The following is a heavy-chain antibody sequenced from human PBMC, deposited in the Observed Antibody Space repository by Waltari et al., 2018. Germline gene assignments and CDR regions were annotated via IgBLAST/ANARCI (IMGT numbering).Heavy chain of an antibody. CDR1: GFTFSSYG. D-gene: IGHD3-22*01. V-gene: IGHV3-30*02. CDR2: IRYDGSNK. Sequence: VQLVESGGGVVQPGRSLRLSCAASGFTFSSYGMHWVRQAPGTGLEWVAVIRYDGSNKDYADSVKGRFTISRDNSKNPLYLQMNSLRAEDTAMYYCAKDLYDCSGYTFDYWGQGTLVTVSS. J-gene: IGHJ4*02. CDR3: AKDLYDCSGYTFDY.